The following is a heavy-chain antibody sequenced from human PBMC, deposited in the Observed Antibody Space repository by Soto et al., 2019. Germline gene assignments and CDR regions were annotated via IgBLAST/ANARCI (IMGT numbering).Heavy chain of an antibody. CDR3: AKTPMTYDSSGYYSYYFDY. CDR1: GGSFSGYY. J-gene: IGHJ4*02. V-gene: IGHV4-34*01. CDR2: INHSGST. Sequence: KPSETLSLTCAVYGGSFSGYYWSWIRQPPGKGLEWIGEINHSGSTNYNPSLKSRVTISVDTSKNQFSLKLSSVTAADTAVYYCAKTPMTYDSSGYYSYYFDYWGQGTLVTVSS. D-gene: IGHD3-22*01.